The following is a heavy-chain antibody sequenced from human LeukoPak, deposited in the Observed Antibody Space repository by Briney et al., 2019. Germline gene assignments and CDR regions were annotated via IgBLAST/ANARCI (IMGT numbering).Heavy chain of an antibody. V-gene: IGHV3-64D*09. CDR2: ISSNGGST. CDR3: VKDWSIVGATTLDY. Sequence: PGGSLGLSCSASGFTFSSYAMHWVRQAPGKGLEYVSVISSNGGSTYYADSVRGRFTISRDNSKNTLYLQMSSLRAEDTAVYYCVKDWSIVGATTLDYWGQGTLVTVSS. CDR1: GFTFSSYA. D-gene: IGHD1-26*01. J-gene: IGHJ4*02.